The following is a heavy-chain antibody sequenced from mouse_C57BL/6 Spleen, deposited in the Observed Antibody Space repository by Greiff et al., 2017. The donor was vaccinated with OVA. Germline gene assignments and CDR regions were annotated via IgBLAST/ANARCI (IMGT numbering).Heavy chain of an antibody. D-gene: IGHD4-1*01. Sequence: QVQLQQSGAELARPGASVKLSCKASGYTFTSYGISWVKQRTGQGLEWIGEIYPRSGNTYYNEKFKGKATLTADKSSSTAYMELRSLTSEDSAVYFCARLTGTSRQGRFDYWGQGTTLTVSS. CDR3: ARLTGTSRQGRFDY. V-gene: IGHV1-81*01. CDR2: IYPRSGNT. J-gene: IGHJ2*01. CDR1: GYTFTSYG.